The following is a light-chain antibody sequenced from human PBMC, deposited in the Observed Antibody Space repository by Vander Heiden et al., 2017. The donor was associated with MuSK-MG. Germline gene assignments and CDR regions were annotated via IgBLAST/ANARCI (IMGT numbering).Light chain of an antibody. CDR3: QQYNNWPLI. CDR2: DVS. J-gene: IGKJ4*01. Sequence: EIVMTQSPATLSVSPGETATLPSRASLSVGNSLAWYQQKPGQAPRLLIYDVSTRATAIPARFSGSGSGTEFTLTISGLQSEDFAVYYCQQYNNWPLIFGGGTKVDIK. CDR1: LSVGNS. V-gene: IGKV3-15*01.